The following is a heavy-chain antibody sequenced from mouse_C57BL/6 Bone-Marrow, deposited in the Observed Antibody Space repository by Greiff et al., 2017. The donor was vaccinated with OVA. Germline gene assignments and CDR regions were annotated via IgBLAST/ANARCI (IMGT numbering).Heavy chain of an antibody. Sequence: VQLQQPGAKLVKPGASVKLSCKASGYTFTSYWMQWVKQRPGQGLEWIGEIDPSDSYTNYNQKFKGKATLTVDTSSSTAYMQLSSLTSEDSAVYYCAREGYSRAYWGQGTLVTVSA. D-gene: IGHD3-2*02. CDR3: AREGYSRAY. CDR2: IDPSDSYT. CDR1: GYTFTSYW. J-gene: IGHJ3*01. V-gene: IGHV1-50*01.